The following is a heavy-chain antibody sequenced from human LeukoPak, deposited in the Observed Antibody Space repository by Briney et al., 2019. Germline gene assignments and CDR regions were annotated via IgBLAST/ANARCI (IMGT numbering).Heavy chain of an antibody. J-gene: IGHJ4*02. D-gene: IGHD5-12*01. CDR3: ARDPYSGYDLQAFDY. CDR2: ISSSSTM. Sequence: PGGSLRLSCAAPRFTFSRYSMNWVRQAPGKGLEWVSYISSSSTMYYADSVKGRFTISRDSAKNSLYLQMNSLRVEDTAVYYCARDPYSGYDLQAFDYWGQGTLVTVSS. V-gene: IGHV3-48*01. CDR1: RFTFSRYS.